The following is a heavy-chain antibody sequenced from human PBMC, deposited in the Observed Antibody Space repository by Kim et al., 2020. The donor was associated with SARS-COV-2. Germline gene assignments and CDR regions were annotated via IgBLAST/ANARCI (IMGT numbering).Heavy chain of an antibody. Sequence: LSLTCAASGFTFSTYAMNWVRQAPMKGLEWVSDISNGGDITHYADSVKGRFTISRDNSKNTLYLQMNSLTAEDTAVYYCAKGWRVGATYFDSWGQGT. D-gene: IGHD1-26*01. CDR3: AKGWRVGATYFDS. J-gene: IGHJ4*02. CDR1: GFTFSTYA. CDR2: ISNGGDIT. V-gene: IGHV3-23*01.